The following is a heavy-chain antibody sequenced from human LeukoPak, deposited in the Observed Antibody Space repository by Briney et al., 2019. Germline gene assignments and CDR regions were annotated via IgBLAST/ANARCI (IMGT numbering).Heavy chain of an antibody. Sequence: GGSLRLSCAASGFTFDDHGMSWVRQAPGKGLEWVSGINWNGGSTGYADSVKGRFTISRDNAKNSLYLQMNSLRAEDTALYYCAREGGAGGAILNYYFDYWGQGTLVTVSS. CDR1: GFTFDDHG. CDR2: INWNGGST. V-gene: IGHV3-20*04. J-gene: IGHJ4*02. CDR3: AREGGAGGAILNYYFDY. D-gene: IGHD1-26*01.